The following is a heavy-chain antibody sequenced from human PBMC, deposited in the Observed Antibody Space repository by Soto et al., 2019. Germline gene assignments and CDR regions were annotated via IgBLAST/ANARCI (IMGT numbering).Heavy chain of an antibody. CDR1: GDSISSADYY. J-gene: IGHJ6*02. D-gene: IGHD1-1*01. CDR3: ARDLWVEPELYYYGMDV. Sequence: QVQLQESGPGLVRPSQTLSLTCTVSGDSISSADYYWSWIRQTPGKGLEWSGHILYSGTTYYNPSLKSRLTISVDTSKNHFSLRLTSVTAADTAVYYCARDLWVEPELYYYGMDVWGQGTTVTVSS. V-gene: IGHV4-30-4*01. CDR2: ILYSGTT.